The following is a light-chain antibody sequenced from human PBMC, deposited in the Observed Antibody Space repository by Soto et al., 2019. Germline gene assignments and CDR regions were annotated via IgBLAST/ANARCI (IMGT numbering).Light chain of an antibody. CDR2: LDS. J-gene: IGLJ2*01. V-gene: IGLV3-1*01. Sequence: SYELTQPPSVSVSPGQTATIPCSGDTLGEKYVSWYQHMPGQSPVLVIYLDSKQPSGIPERFSGSNSGNTATLIISETQAMDEADYYCQAWDGNIAVFGGGTKLTVL. CDR1: TLGEKY. CDR3: QAWDGNIAV.